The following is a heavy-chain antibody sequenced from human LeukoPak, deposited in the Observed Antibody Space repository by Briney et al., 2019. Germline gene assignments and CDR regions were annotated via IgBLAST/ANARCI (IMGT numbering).Heavy chain of an antibody. V-gene: IGHV3-21*05. D-gene: IGHD3-10*01. CDR1: GFTFSRYS. CDR3: ARGSGSYSGGMDV. J-gene: IGHJ6*02. CDR2: ISSRSSDT. Sequence: GGSLRLSCAASGFTFSRYSMNWVRQAPGKGLEWVSHISSRSSDTYYADSAKGRFTISRDNAKNSLYLQMNSLRAEDTAVYYCARGSGSYSGGMDVWGQGTTVTVSS.